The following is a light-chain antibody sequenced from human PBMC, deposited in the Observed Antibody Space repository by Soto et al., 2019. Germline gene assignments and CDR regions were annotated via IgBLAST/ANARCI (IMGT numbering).Light chain of an antibody. V-gene: IGKV3-11*01. Sequence: EVVLTQSPATLSLSPGERATLSCRASQSVSIYLAWYQQKPGQAPRLLIYDASNRATGIPARFSGSGSGPDFTLTISSLEPEDFAVYYCQHRSSWPYTFGQGTKLEIK. J-gene: IGKJ2*01. CDR3: QHRSSWPYT. CDR1: QSVSIY. CDR2: DAS.